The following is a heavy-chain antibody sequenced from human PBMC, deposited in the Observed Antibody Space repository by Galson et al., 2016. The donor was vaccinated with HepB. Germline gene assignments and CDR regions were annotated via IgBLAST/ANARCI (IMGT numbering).Heavy chain of an antibody. CDR1: GFTFSHYT. Sequence: SLRLSCAASGFTFSHYTMHWVRQAPGKGLEWMALISYDGTTKLFADSVKGRVTVSRDNPKNTLYLEMNSVRPEDTGVYYCARELGGSGCPKYYGLDVWGQGTTVTVS. J-gene: IGHJ6*02. V-gene: IGHV3-30-3*01. D-gene: IGHD6-19*01. CDR3: ARELGGSGCPKYYGLDV. CDR2: ISYDGTTK.